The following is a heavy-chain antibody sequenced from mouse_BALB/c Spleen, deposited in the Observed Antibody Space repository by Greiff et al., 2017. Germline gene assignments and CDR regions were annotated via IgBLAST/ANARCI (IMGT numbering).Heavy chain of an antibody. Sequence: QVQLQQPGAELVKPEASVKLSCKASGYTFTSYWMHWVKQRPGQGLEWIGEINPSNGRTNYNEKFKSKATLTVDKSSSTAYMQLSSLTSEDSAVYYCAGGTRYYAMDYWGQGTSVTVSS. V-gene: IGHV1S81*02. CDR3: AGGTRYYAMDY. D-gene: IGHD3-1*01. CDR1: GYTFTSYW. J-gene: IGHJ4*01. CDR2: INPSNGRT.